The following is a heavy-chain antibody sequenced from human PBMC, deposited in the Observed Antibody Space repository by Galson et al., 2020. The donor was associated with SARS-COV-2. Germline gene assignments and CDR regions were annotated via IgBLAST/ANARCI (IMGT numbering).Heavy chain of an antibody. CDR1: GYTFSAFS. V-gene: IGHV1-2*02. D-gene: IGHD6-13*01. CDR2: VNPTTGDT. CDR3: ARAQLESPDY. J-gene: IGHJ4*01. Sequence: ASVKVSCKASGYTFSAFSMYWVRQAPGQALEWMGGVNPTTGDTDYAQRFQGRVTMTRDTSISPAYLELKNLRSADTAVYYCARAQLESPDYWGQGTLVTVSS.